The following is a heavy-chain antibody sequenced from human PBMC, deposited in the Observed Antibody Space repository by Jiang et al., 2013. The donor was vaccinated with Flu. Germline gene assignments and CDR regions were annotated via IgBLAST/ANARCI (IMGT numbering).Heavy chain of an antibody. CDR3: ARGDVNIRRTDAFDI. J-gene: IGHJ3*02. Sequence: SLKSRVTISVDTSKNQFSLKLSSVTAADTAVYYCARGDVNIRRTDAFDIWGQGTMVTVSS. V-gene: IGHV4-59*09. D-gene: IGHD5-12*01.